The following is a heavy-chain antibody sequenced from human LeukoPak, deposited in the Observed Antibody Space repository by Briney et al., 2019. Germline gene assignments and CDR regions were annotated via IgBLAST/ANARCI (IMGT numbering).Heavy chain of an antibody. J-gene: IGHJ4*02. V-gene: IGHV1-8*02. CDR3: TRGVNSQGTAMVLFDS. CDR2: MNPKSGNT. Sequence: ASVKVSCKASGGTFGSYAISWVRQAPGQGLEWMGWMNPKSGNTGYLQKFQGRVTMTRDTSMSTAFMELNSLTSEDTAVYYCTRGVNSQGTAMVLFDSWGQGSLVTVSA. D-gene: IGHD5-18*01. CDR1: GGTFGSYA.